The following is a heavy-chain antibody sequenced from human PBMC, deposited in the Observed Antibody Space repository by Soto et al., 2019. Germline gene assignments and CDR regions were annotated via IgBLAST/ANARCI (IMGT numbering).Heavy chain of an antibody. V-gene: IGHV3-23*01. CDR1: GFTFSSYA. CDR3: AKGTFTVTTLTLDAFDI. Sequence: GGSLRLSCAASGFTFSSYAMSWVRQAPGKGLEWVSAISGSGGSTYYADSVKGRFTISRDNSKNTLYLQMNSLRAEDTAVYYCAKGTFTVTTLTLDAFDIWGQGTMVTVSS. D-gene: IGHD4-17*01. CDR2: ISGSGGST. J-gene: IGHJ3*02.